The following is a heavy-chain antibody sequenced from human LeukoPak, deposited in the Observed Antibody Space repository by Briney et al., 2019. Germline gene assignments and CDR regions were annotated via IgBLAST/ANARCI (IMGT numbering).Heavy chain of an antibody. J-gene: IGHJ4*02. D-gene: IGHD3-10*01. V-gene: IGHV5-10-1*01. CDR2: IDPSDSYT. CDR3: ARPSVDGSGSYPY. CDR1: GYSFTSYW. Sequence: GESLKISCKSLGYSFTSYWISWGRRMPGKGLEWMGRIDPSDSYTNYSPSFQGHVTLSADKSIRTASLQWSSLKASDTAMFYCARPSVDGSGSYPYWGQGTLVPVSS.